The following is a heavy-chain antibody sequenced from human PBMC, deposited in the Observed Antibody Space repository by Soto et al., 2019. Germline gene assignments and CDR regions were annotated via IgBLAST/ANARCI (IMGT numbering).Heavy chain of an antibody. CDR1: GYTFTNYG. J-gene: IGHJ4*02. D-gene: IGHD3-10*01. V-gene: IGHV1-18*04. CDR2: ISGYNGNT. CDR3: AGRSGSSDY. Sequence: ASVKVSCKASGYTFTNYGISWVRQAPGQGLEWMGWISGYNGNTKYAQKLQGRVTMTTDNSKNTLYLQMDSLRAEDTAVYYCAGRSGSSDYWGRGTLVTVSS.